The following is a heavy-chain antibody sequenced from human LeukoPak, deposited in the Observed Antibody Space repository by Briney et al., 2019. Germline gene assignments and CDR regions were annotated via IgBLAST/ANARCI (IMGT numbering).Heavy chain of an antibody. D-gene: IGHD6-13*01. CDR1: GFTFRNFG. J-gene: IGHJ5*02. V-gene: IGHV3-30*02. CDR2: IEHDGSIA. CDR3: VKDVVPGRTGAGPGS. Sequence: GGSLRLSCVASGFTFRNFGFHWARQAPDKGLEWVAFIEHDGSIASYSESVKGRFSLSRDDSKTAVSLQMNSLRAEDTALYYCVKDVVPGRTGAGPGSWGQGTPVTVSS.